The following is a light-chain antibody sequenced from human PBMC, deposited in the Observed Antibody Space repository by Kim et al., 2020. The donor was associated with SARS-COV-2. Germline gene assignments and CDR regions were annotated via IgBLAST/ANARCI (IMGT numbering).Light chain of an antibody. Sequence: LSTGERGTLSCRASESVSRNQLAWYQQKPGQAPRLLIDGASTRATGIPDRCSGSGSGTVFTLTISSLEPEDFAVYYCQQYGNSRTFGQGTKVDIK. CDR3: QQYGNSRT. J-gene: IGKJ1*01. CDR1: ESVSRNQ. V-gene: IGKV3-20*01. CDR2: GAS.